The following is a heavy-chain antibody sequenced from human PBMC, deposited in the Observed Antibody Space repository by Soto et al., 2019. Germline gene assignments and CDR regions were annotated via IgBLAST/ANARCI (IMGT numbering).Heavy chain of an antibody. CDR3: AKGRSYYYYYGVDV. CDR1: GFTFSSCA. CDR2: IIDSGGST. J-gene: IGHJ6*02. Sequence: PGGSLRLSCAASGFTFSSCAMGWVRQAQGKGLEWVSDIIDSGGSTYYADSVKGRFTTSRDNSKSTLYLQMNSLRAEDTALYYCAKGRSYYYYYGVDVWGQGTTVTVSS. V-gene: IGHV3-23*01.